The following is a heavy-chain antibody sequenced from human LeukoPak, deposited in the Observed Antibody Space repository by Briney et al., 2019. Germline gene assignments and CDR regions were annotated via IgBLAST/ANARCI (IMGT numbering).Heavy chain of an antibody. CDR3: ARDGPWELLPLFDY. D-gene: IGHD1-26*01. CDR2: ISWNSGSI. Sequence: GGSLRLSCAASGFTFDDYAMYWVRQAPGKGLEWVSGISWNSGSIGYADSVKGRFTISRDNAKNSLYLQMNSLRAEDTAVYYCARDGPWELLPLFDYWGQGTLVTVSS. J-gene: IGHJ4*02. CDR1: GFTFDDYA. V-gene: IGHV3-9*01.